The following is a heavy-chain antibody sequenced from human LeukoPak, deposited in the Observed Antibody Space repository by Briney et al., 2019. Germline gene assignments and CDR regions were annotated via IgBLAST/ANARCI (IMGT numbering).Heavy chain of an antibody. CDR1: GFTFSSYS. D-gene: IGHD3-9*01. Sequence: GGSLRLSCAASGFTFSSYSMNWVRQAPGKGLEWGSYISSSSSTIYYADSVKGRFTISRDNAKNSLYLQMNSLRDEDTAVYYCARSSLRYFDWLYYFDYWGQGTLVTVSS. CDR2: ISSSSSTI. CDR3: ARSSLRYFDWLYYFDY. V-gene: IGHV3-48*02. J-gene: IGHJ4*02.